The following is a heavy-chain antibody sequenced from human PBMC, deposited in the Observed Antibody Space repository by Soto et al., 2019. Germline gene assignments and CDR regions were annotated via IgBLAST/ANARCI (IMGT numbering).Heavy chain of an antibody. D-gene: IGHD5-18*01. Sequence: ASVKVSCKASGYTFTSYGISWVRQAPGQGLEWMGWVSAYNGNTNYAQKLQGRVTMTTDTSKNQFSLKLSSVTAADTAVYYCARGPFSDTAIGFQDYWGQGTLVTVSS. CDR2: VSAYNGNT. J-gene: IGHJ4*02. CDR1: GYTFTSYG. V-gene: IGHV1-18*01. CDR3: ARGPFSDTAIGFQDY.